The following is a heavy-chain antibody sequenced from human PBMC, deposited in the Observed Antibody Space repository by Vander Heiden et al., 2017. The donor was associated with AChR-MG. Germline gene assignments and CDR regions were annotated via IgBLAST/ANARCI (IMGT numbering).Heavy chain of an antibody. Sequence: EEQLLESGGGLVQPGGSLRLSCHASGFTFSSYAMNWVRQAAGKGLEWVSTISGSGGSTYYADSVKGRFTISRDNSENTLYLQMNSLGVEDTAVYYCAKGTTSCYVPPCYYGMDVWGQGTTVTVSS. CDR3: AKGTTSCYVPPCYYGMDV. J-gene: IGHJ6*02. CDR1: GFTFSSYA. V-gene: IGHV3-23*01. CDR2: ISGSGGST. D-gene: IGHD2-2*01.